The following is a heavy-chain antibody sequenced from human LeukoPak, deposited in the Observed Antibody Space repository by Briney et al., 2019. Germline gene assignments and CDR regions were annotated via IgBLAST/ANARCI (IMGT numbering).Heavy chain of an antibody. CDR2: ITPILGIA. CDR1: GGTFSSYA. Sequence: SVKVSCKASGGTFSSYAISWVRQAPGQGLEWMGRITPILGIANYAQKFQGRVTITADKSTSTAYMELSSLRSEDTAVYYCARASDSSGWYGRSDYWGQGTLVTVSS. V-gene: IGHV1-69*04. J-gene: IGHJ4*02. D-gene: IGHD6-19*01. CDR3: ARASDSSGWYGRSDY.